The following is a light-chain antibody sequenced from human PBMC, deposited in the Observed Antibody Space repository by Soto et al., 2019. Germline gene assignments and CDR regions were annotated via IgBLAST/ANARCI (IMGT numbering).Light chain of an antibody. CDR2: EAS. J-gene: IGKJ1*01. CDR1: QTVGVR. V-gene: IGKV3-20*01. Sequence: EIVLTQSAAALSASPGERATLSCRASQTVGVRLAWYQHKPGQAPRLLIYEASRRATGIPDRFSGSGSGTDFSLTISRLEPEDFAVYYCQHYDSARWTFGLGTKVAIK. CDR3: QHYDSARWT.